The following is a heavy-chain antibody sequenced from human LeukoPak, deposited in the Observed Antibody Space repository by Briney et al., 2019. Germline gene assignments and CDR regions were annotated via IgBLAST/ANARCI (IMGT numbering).Heavy chain of an antibody. D-gene: IGHD3-16*01. CDR2: IRSKAYGGTT. Sequence: GGSLRLSCTASGFXFGDYSISWVRQAPGKGLEWVGFIRSKAYGGTTEYAASVKGRFTISRDDSKSIAYLQMNSLKIEDTAVYYCTRDYDYVWGSFGYWGQGTLVTVSS. J-gene: IGHJ4*02. CDR3: TRDYDYVWGSFGY. CDR1: GFXFGDYS. V-gene: IGHV3-49*04.